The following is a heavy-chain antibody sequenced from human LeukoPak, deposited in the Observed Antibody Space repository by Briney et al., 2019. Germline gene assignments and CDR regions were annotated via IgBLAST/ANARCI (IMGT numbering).Heavy chain of an antibody. V-gene: IGHV3-23*01. CDR2: MCGTAGCT. J-gene: IGHJ5*01. CDR3: AKDRPNFHENSGHYYRRDGDS. Sequence: GGSLRLYCQASGFTFYMYAMSWVRQAPGKGLEWVASMCGTAGCTFYPDSVKGRFTISRDNSKNVLYLRMNSLTAEDTAIYYCAKDRPNFHENSGHYYRRDGDSWGQGTLVTVSS. CDR1: GFTFYMYA. D-gene: IGHD3-22*01.